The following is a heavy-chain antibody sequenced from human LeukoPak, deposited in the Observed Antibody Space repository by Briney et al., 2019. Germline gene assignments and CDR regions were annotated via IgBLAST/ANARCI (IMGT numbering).Heavy chain of an antibody. V-gene: IGHV4-4*02. J-gene: IGHJ5*02. D-gene: IGHD1-26*01. CDR3: ARVPSKWDNWFDP. CDR1: GGSISSSNW. CDR2: IYHSGST. Sequence: SETLSLTCAVSGGSISSSNWWSWVRQPPGKELEWIGEIYHSGSTNYNPSLKSRVTISVDNSKNQFSLRLSSVTAADTATYYCARVPSKWDNWFDPWGQGTLVTVSS.